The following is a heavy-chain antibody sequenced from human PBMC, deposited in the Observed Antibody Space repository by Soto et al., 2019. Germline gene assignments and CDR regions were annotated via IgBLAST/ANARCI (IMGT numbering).Heavy chain of an antibody. D-gene: IGHD6-13*01. J-gene: IGHJ5*02. CDR2: MNPNSGNT. Sequence: QVQLVQSGAEVKKPGASVKVSCKASGYTFTSYDINWVRQATGQGLEWMGWMNPNSGNTGYAQKFQGRVTMTRNTSMSTAYMEVSSLRSADTAVYYCARERSAAGTGWFDPWGQGTLVTVSS. V-gene: IGHV1-8*01. CDR1: GYTFTSYD. CDR3: ARERSAAGTGWFDP.